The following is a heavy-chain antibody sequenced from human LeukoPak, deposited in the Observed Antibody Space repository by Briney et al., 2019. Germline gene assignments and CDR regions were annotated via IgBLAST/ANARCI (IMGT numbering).Heavy chain of an antibody. V-gene: IGHV3-48*03. Sequence: PGGSLRLSCAASGFTFSSYEMNWVRQAPGKGLEWVSYISSSGSTIYYADSVKGRFTISRDNAKNSLYLQMNSLRAEDTAVYYCAMKNRRLVGDYWGQGTLVTVSS. CDR2: ISSSGSTI. CDR1: GFTFSSYE. D-gene: IGHD2-2*01. J-gene: IGHJ4*02. CDR3: AMKNRRLVGDY.